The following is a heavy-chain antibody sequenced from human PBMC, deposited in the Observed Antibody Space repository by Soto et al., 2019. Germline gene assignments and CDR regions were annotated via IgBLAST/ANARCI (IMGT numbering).Heavy chain of an antibody. CDR3: AKDYNGNRNFDY. CDR2: ISGGGGST. Sequence: EVLLLESGGGLVQPGGSLKLSCAASGFTFNNYAMTWVRQTPGKGLEWVSAISGGGGSTYYADSVKGRFTISRDNSKNALSLQMTSLRVEDTAIYYCAKDYNGNRNFDYWGQGTLVTVSS. CDR1: GFTFNNYA. V-gene: IGHV3-23*01. J-gene: IGHJ4*02. D-gene: IGHD1-20*01.